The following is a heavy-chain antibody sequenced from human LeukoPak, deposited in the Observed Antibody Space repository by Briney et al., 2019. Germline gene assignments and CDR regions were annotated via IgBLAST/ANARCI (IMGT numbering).Heavy chain of an antibody. CDR1: GLTFGDDG. Sequence: PGRSLRLSCTASGLTFGDDGLTWVRQAPGKGLVWVSQINTDGNSTTYADSVKGRFTVSRDNAKNTLYLQMNSLRAEDTAVYYCARELASGDWGQGTLVTVSS. V-gene: IGHV3-74*01. CDR2: INTDGNST. J-gene: IGHJ4*02. D-gene: IGHD6-13*01. CDR3: ARELASGD.